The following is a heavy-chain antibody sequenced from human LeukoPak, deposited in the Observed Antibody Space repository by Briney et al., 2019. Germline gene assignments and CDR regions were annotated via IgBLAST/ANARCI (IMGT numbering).Heavy chain of an antibody. CDR3: AKGPHYDFWNGYYIDY. V-gene: IGHV3-23*01. J-gene: IGHJ4*02. D-gene: IGHD3-3*01. Sequence: AGGSLRLSCAASGFTFTTYAMSWVRQAPGKGLEWVSSITGSGSSTYYTDSVKGRFTISRDNSKNTLYLQMNSLRAEDTAVYFCAKGPHYDFWNGYYIDYWGQGTLATVSS. CDR1: GFTFTTYA. CDR2: ITGSGSST.